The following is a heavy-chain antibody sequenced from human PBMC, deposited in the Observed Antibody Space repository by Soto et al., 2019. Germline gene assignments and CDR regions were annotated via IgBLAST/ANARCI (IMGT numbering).Heavy chain of an antibody. CDR3: TRGGDAYKNGH. CDR1: GGSLSNSY. D-gene: IGHD2-21*01. CDR2: IHYSGST. Sequence: SETLSLTCIVSGGSLSNSYWSWIRQPPGKGLEWIGFIHYSGSTNYNPSLKSRVTMSVDTSKNQFSLKLTSVNAADTAVYYCTRGGDAYKNGHWGQGTLVTVSS. V-gene: IGHV4-59*01. J-gene: IGHJ4*02.